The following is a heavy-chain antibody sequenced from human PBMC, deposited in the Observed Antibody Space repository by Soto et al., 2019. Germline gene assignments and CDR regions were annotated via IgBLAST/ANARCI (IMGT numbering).Heavy chain of an antibody. V-gene: IGHV1-18*01. D-gene: IGHD2-2*01. Sequence: ASVKVSCKASGYSLTSYGISWVRQAPGQGLEWMGWISGHDGNTKYTQKLQGRVTVTTDTSTSTAYMDLRSLRSDDTAVYYCAREYCSSASCYGPDFWGQGTLXXVSS. CDR1: GYSLTSYG. CDR2: ISGHDGNT. CDR3: AREYCSSASCYGPDF. J-gene: IGHJ4*02.